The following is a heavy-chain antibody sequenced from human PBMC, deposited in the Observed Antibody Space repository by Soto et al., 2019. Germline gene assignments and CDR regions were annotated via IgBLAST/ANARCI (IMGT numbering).Heavy chain of an antibody. CDR2: INHSGST. D-gene: IGHD2-21*02. CDR1: GGSFSGYY. CDR3: ARHLAYCGGDCSLAAFDI. J-gene: IGHJ3*02. V-gene: IGHV4-34*01. Sequence: SETLSLTCAVYGGSFSGYYWSWIRQPPGKGLEWIGEINHSGSTNYNPSLKSRVTISVDTSKNQFSLKLSSVTAADAAVYYCARHLAYCGGDCSLAAFDIWGQGTMVT.